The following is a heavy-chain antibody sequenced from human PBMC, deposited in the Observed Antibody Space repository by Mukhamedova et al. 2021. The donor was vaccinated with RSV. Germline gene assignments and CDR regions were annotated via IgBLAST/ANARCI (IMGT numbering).Heavy chain of an antibody. J-gene: IGHJ4*02. D-gene: IGHD6-19*01. CDR2: IYHSGST. V-gene: IGHV4-4*02. CDR3: ARGGLGSSGWYTGGVFFDY. CDR1: STW. Sequence: STWGSWVRQPPGKGLEWIGEIYHSGSTNYNPSLKSRVTISVDKSKNQFSLKLSSVTAADTAVYYCARGGLGSSGWYTGGVFFDYWGQGT.